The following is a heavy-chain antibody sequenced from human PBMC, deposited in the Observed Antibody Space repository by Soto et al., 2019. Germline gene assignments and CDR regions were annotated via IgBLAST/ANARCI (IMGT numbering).Heavy chain of an antibody. J-gene: IGHJ5*02. CDR2: IIPIFGTA. D-gene: IGHD6-25*01. CDR1: GGTFSSYA. Sequence: QVQLVQSVAEVKKHGSSVKVSCKASGGTFSSYAISWVRQAPGQGLEWIGGIIPIFGTANYAQKFQGRMTITADEATSTAYMELSSLRSEDTAVYYCACTYSSGWEKDYNWFDPWGQGTLVTVSS. V-gene: IGHV1-69*01. CDR3: ACTYSSGWEKDYNWFDP.